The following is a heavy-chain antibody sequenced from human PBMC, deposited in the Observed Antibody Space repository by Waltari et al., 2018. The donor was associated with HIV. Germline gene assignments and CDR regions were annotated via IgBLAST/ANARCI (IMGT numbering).Heavy chain of an antibody. V-gene: IGHV6-1*01. Sequence: QVQLQQSGPGLVKPSQTLSLTCAISGDSVSSNSAAWNWIRQSPSKGLEWLGRTYYESKWYNDYAVAVKSRITINPDTSKNQFSLQLNSVTPEDTAVYYCAREDRGSLLPAFDYWGQGTLVTVSS. J-gene: IGHJ4*02. CDR1: GDSVSSNSAA. CDR3: AREDRGSLLPAFDY. D-gene: IGHD2-21*02. CDR2: TYYESKWYN.